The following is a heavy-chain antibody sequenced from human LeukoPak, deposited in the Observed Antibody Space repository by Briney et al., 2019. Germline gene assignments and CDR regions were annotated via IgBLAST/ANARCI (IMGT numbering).Heavy chain of an antibody. J-gene: IGHJ5*02. CDR1: GFTVSSNY. CDR3: ARKENILTGYYDH. Sequence: GGSLRLSCAASGFTVSSNYMSWVRQAPGKGLEWVSVIYSGGSTDYADSVKGRFTISRDNAWDSLYLQMNSLRAEDTAVYYCARKENILTGYYDHWGQGTLVTVSS. CDR2: IYSGGST. V-gene: IGHV3-53*01. D-gene: IGHD3-9*01.